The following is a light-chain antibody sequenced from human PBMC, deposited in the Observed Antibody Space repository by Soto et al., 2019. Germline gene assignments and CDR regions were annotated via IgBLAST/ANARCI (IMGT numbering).Light chain of an antibody. Sequence: QSVLTQPPSVSAAPGQKVTISCSGSGSNIGSNYVSWYQHLPGTAPKLLIYDNNKRPSGIPDRFSGSQSGTSATLGITGLQTGDEADYYCGTWDSSLSAVFGGGTKLTVL. CDR3: GTWDSSLSAV. CDR2: DNN. CDR1: GSNIGSNY. V-gene: IGLV1-51*01. J-gene: IGLJ2*01.